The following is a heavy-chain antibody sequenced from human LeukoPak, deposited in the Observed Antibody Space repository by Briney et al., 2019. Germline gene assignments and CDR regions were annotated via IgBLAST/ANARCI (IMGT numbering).Heavy chain of an antibody. D-gene: IGHD1-26*01. CDR1: GGSIGSTTYY. CDR2: IYYSGST. CDR3: ARHKQSGTYYDASDI. V-gene: IGHV4-39*01. J-gene: IGHJ3*02. Sequence: PSETLSLTCTVSGGSIGSTTYYWGWIRQPLGKELECIGSIYYSGSTYYNPSLKSRVTISLDTSKNQFSLKLSSVTAADTAVYYCARHKQSGTYYDASDIWGQGTMVTVSS.